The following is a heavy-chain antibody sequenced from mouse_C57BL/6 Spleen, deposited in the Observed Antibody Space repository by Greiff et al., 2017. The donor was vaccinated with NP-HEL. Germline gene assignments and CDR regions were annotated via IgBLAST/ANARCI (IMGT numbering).Heavy chain of an antibody. D-gene: IGHD2-1*01. CDR3: TTDYGNYVGY. CDR1: GFNIKDDY. CDR2: IDPENGDT. V-gene: IGHV14-4*01. Sequence: EVQLQESGAELVRPGASVKLSCTASGFNIKDDYMHWVKQRPEQGLEWIGWIDPENGDTEYASKFQGKATITADTSSNTAYLQLSSLTSEDTAVYYCTTDYGNYVGYWGQGTTLTVSS. J-gene: IGHJ2*01.